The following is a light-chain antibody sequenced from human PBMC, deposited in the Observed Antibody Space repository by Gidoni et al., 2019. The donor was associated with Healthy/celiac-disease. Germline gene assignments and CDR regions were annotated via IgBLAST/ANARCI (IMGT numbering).Light chain of an antibody. CDR1: QGISSY. V-gene: IGKV1-9*01. Sequence: IQLTQSPSFLSASVGDGVTITCRASQGISSYLAWYQQKPGKAPKLLIYPASTLQSEVPSRFSGSGSGTEFTLTISSLQPEDFATYYCQQLNSYLPTFGQGTRLEIK. J-gene: IGKJ5*01. CDR2: PAS. CDR3: QQLNSYLPT.